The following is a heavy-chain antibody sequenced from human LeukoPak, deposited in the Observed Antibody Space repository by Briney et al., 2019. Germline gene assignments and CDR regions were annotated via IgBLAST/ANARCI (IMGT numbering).Heavy chain of an antibody. J-gene: IGHJ4*02. CDR2: INHSGST. D-gene: IGHD2-2*01. CDR1: GFTFSSYW. Sequence: GSLRLSCAASGFTFSSYWMSWIRRPPGKGLEWIGEINHSGSTNYNPSLKSRVTISVDTSKNQFSLKLSSVTAADTAVYYCARRKGYCSSTSCLGDFGYWGQGTLVTVSS. CDR3: ARRKGYCSSTSCLGDFGY. V-gene: IGHV4-34*01.